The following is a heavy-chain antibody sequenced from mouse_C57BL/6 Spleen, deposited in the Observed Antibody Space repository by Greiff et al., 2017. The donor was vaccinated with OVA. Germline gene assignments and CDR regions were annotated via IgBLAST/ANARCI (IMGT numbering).Heavy chain of an antibody. CDR1: GYTFTSNW. CDR3: ARGYYYGSKFAY. J-gene: IGHJ3*01. D-gene: IGHD1-1*01. CDR2: IDPSDSDP. Sequence: QVQLQQPGAELGKPGASVRLSCKASGYTFTSNWRQGVNRRPGRGLDGIGKIDPSDSDPNYNKKFKGKATLTVDKASSTAYMQLSSLTSEDSAVYYCARGYYYGSKFAYWGQGTLVTVSA. V-gene: IGHV1-50*01.